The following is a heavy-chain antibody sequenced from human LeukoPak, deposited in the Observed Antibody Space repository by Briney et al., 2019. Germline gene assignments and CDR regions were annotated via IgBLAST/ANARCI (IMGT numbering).Heavy chain of an antibody. CDR1: GGSISSSSYY. D-gene: IGHD5-24*01. Sequence: SETLSLTCTVSGGSISSSSYYWGWIRQPPGKGLEWIGSIYYSGSTYYNPSLKSRVTISVDTSKNQFSLKLSSVTAADTAVYYCARDQGMATHDLFDYWGQGTLVTVSS. CDR2: IYYSGST. V-gene: IGHV4-39*07. J-gene: IGHJ4*02. CDR3: ARDQGMATHDLFDY.